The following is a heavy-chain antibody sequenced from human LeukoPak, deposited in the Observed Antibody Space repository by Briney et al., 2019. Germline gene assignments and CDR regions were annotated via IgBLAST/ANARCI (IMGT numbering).Heavy chain of an antibody. CDR3: ARDQGSIVVVPAARFDP. D-gene: IGHD2-2*01. CDR1: GYTFTSYD. Sequence: ASVKVSCKASGYTFTSYDINWVRQATGQGLEWMGWINPNSGGTNYAQKFQGRVTMTRDTSISTAYMELSRLRSDDTAVYYCARDQGSIVVVPAARFDPWGQGTLVTVSS. V-gene: IGHV1-2*02. CDR2: INPNSGGT. J-gene: IGHJ5*02.